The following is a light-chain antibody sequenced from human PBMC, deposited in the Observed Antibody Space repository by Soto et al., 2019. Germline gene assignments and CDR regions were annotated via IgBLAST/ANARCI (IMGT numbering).Light chain of an antibody. Sequence: QSALTQPRSVSGSPGQSVTISCTRTSSDVGGYDYVSWYQQHPGKAPKLMIYGVTKRPSGVPDRFSGSKSGNTASLTISGLQADDEADYYCCSYAGSYTLVVFGGGTKLTVL. CDR2: GVT. V-gene: IGLV2-11*01. CDR3: CSYAGSYTLVV. CDR1: SSDVGGYDY. J-gene: IGLJ2*01.